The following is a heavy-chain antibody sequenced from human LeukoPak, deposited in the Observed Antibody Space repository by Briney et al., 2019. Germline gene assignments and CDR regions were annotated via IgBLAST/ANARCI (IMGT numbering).Heavy chain of an antibody. D-gene: IGHD2-2*01. J-gene: IGHJ4*02. CDR3: AKDRRGCTSTSCYYRFDY. V-gene: IGHV3-23*01. Sequence: GGSLRLSCAASGFTFGTCAMSWVRQAPGKGLEWVSAISGSGGNTYYADSVKGRFTISRDNSKNTLYLHVNSLRAEDTAVYYCAKDRRGCTSTSCYYRFDYWGQGTLVTVSS. CDR2: ISGSGGNT. CDR1: GFTFGTCA.